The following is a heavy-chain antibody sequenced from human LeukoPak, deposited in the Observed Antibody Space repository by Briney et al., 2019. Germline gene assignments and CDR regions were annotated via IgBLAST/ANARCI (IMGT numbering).Heavy chain of an antibody. D-gene: IGHD2-8*01. CDR3: ARTRCTNGVCYYFDY. CDR1: GYTFTSRW. CDR2: INPTGSST. V-gene: IGHV1-46*04. J-gene: IGHJ4*02. Sequence: ASVKVSCKASGYTFTSRWMHWVRQAPGQGPEWLGVINPTGSSTSYAHKLQGRVTMTRDTSTSTDYMELRSLRSDDTAVYYCARTRCTNGVCYYFDYWGQGTLVTVSS.